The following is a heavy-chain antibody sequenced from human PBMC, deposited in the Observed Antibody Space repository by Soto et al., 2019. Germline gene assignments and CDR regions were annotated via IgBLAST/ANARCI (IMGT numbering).Heavy chain of an antibody. CDR3: ATYYGASSAWFDP. V-gene: IGHV1-69*01. Sequence: QVQLVQSGAEVKKPGSSVKVSCKASGGSFSSYAVTWVRQAPGQGLEWMGGIIPIYGTASYAQKFQGRVTITANESTNTAHMELSSLRSEYTAIYYCATYYGASSAWFDPWGQGTLVTVSS. D-gene: IGHD4-17*01. J-gene: IGHJ5*02. CDR1: GGSFSSYA. CDR2: IIPIYGTA.